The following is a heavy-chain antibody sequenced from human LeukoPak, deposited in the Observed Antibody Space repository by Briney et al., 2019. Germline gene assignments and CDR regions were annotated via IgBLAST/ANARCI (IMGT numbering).Heavy chain of an antibody. CDR3: ATDQDHGYFRQ. J-gene: IGHJ1*01. Sequence: GGSLRLSCAASGFTFSSYGMHWVRQAPGKGLEWVAYIQYDGSNEQYADSVKGRFTISRDNSKNTLYLQMNSLRAEDTAVFYCATDQDHGYFRQWGQGTLLTVSS. V-gene: IGHV3-30*02. D-gene: IGHD4-17*01. CDR1: GFTFSSYG. CDR2: IQYDGSNE.